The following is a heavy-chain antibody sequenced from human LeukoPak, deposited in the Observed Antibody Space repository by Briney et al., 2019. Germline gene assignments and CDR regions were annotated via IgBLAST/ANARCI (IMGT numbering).Heavy chain of an antibody. V-gene: IGHV4-34*01. D-gene: IGHD6-19*01. Sequence: SETLSLTCGVSGGSFSDYYWTWIRQPPGKGLGWIGEINHVGVTNYSPSLESRVTISVDTSKKQFSLQLRSVTAADTAVYYCATIMSTWAVGGTDYWGQGTLVTVSS. CDR1: GGSFSDYY. J-gene: IGHJ4*02. CDR2: INHVGVT. CDR3: ATIMSTWAVGGTDY.